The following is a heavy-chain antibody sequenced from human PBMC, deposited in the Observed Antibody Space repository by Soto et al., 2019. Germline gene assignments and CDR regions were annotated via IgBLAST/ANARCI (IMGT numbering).Heavy chain of an antibody. CDR2: ISSTGGST. J-gene: IGHJ4*02. V-gene: IGHV3-64*01. CDR3: ARTSGYAFDY. D-gene: IGHD5-12*01. Sequence: EVQLVESGGGLVQPGGSLRLSCAASGFTFSSYAMHWVRQAPGKGLEYVSVISSTGGSTYYANSVKGRFTISRDNSKNTLYLQMGSLRAEDSAVYYCARTSGYAFDYWGQGTLVTVSS. CDR1: GFTFSSYA.